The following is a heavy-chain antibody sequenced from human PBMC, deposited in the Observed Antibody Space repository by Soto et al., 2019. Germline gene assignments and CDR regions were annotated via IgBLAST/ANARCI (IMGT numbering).Heavy chain of an antibody. CDR3: ASFSPPRGYYMDV. D-gene: IGHD3-3*01. V-gene: IGHV4-34*01. CDR1: GGSFSGYY. CDR2: INHSGST. J-gene: IGHJ6*03. Sequence: LSLTCAVYGGSFSGYYWSWIRQPPGKGLEWIGEINHSGSTNYNPSLKSRVTISVDTSKNQFSLKLSSVTAADTAVYYCASFSPPRGYYMDVWGKGTTVTVSS.